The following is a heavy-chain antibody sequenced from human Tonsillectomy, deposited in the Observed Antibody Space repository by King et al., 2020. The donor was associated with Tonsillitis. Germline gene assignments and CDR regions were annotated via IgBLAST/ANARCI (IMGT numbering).Heavy chain of an antibody. D-gene: IGHD1-26*01. CDR3: ARDRRIGWELLHFSDY. V-gene: IGHV1-2*02. CDR2: INSNRGGT. Sequence: QLVQSGAEVKKPGASVTVSCKASGYGFTGYHIHWVRQAPVQGLEWIGCINSNRGGTNYAQKFQGRVTMTRYKAISTAYMELSSLRADDTAVYYCARDRRIGWELLHFSDYWGQGTLVTVSS. CDR1: GYGFTGYH. J-gene: IGHJ4*02.